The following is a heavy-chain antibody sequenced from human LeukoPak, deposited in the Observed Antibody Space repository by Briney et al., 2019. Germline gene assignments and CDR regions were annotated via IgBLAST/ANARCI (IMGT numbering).Heavy chain of an antibody. CDR3: AKAPGGYSYGYYYYYGMDV. CDR2: ISYDGSNK. CDR1: GFTFSSFG. D-gene: IGHD5-18*01. V-gene: IGHV3-30*18. J-gene: IGHJ6*02. Sequence: PGGSLRLSCAASGFTFSSFGVHWVRQAPGKGLEWVAVISYDGSNKYYADSVKGRFTISRDNSKTTLFLQMNSLRAVDTAVYYCAKAPGGYSYGYYYYYGMDVWGQGTTVTVSS.